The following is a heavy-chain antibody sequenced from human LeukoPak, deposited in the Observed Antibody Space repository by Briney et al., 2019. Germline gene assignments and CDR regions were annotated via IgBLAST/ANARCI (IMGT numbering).Heavy chain of an antibody. V-gene: IGHV1-46*01. CDR3: ARDSYSSSWYGVSFDP. CDR2: INPSGGST. D-gene: IGHD6-13*01. Sequence: GASVKVSCKASGYTFTSYYMHWVRQAPGQGLEWIGIINPSGGSTSYAQKFQGRVTMTRDTSTSTVYMELSSLRSEDTAVYYCARDSYSSSWYGVSFDPWGQGTLVTVSS. J-gene: IGHJ5*02. CDR1: GYTFTSYY.